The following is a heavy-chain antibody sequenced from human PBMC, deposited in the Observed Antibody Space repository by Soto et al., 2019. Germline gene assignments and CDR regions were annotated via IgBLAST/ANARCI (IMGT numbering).Heavy chain of an antibody. CDR1: GFTFSFYT. CDR3: ARGRYYFDF. CDR2: ISSSSSTI. V-gene: IGHV3-48*02. Sequence: EVQLVESGGGLVQPGGSLTVSCAASGFTFSFYTMTWVRQAPGKGLEWVSYISSSSSTIYYADSVKGRFTISRDNAKNSLYLQMNSLRDEDTAVYYCARGRYYFDFWGQGTLGTVSS. J-gene: IGHJ4*02.